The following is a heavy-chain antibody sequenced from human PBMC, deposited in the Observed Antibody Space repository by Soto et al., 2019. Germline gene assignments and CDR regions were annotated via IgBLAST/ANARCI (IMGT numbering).Heavy chain of an antibody. CDR1: SVSITSSNW. J-gene: IGHJ4*02. CDR3: ARDDDGFDY. V-gene: IGHV4-4*02. CDR2: ISHSGAV. Sequence: SETLSLTCDVSSVSITSSNWWTWVRQPPGKGLEWLGKISHSGAVNYNATLRSRVTISVDKPKNQLSLKLMSVTAADTAVYYCARDDDGFDYWGPGILVTSPQ. D-gene: IGHD4-17*01.